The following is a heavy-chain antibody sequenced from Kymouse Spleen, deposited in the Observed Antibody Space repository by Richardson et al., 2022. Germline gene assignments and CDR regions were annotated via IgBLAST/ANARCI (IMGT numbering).Heavy chain of an antibody. CDR1: GFTFSSYS. Sequence: EVQLVESGGGLVKPGGSLRLSCAASGFTFSSYSMNWVRQAPGKGLEWVSSISSSSSYIYYADSVKGRFTISRDNAKNSLYLQMNSLRAEDTAVYYCARDGSGSYYRGGMDVWGQGTTVTVSS. V-gene: IGHV3-21*03. CDR2: ISSSSSYI. CDR3: ARDGSGSYYRGGMDV. D-gene: IGHD3-10*01. J-gene: IGHJ6*02.